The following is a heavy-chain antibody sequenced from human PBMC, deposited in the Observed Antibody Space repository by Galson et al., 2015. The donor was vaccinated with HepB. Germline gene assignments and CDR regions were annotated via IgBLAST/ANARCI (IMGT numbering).Heavy chain of an antibody. CDR2: IDPNDSIT. CDR1: GYIFKNYW. V-gene: IGHV5-10-1*01. J-gene: IGHJ6*02. D-gene: IGHD1-26*01. CDR3: ARGGSYPYYYAMDV. Sequence: QSGAEVKKPGESLRISCKGSGYIFKNYWIAWVRQMPGKGLEWMGRIDPNDSITNYNPSFQGHGTISADKSTRTVYLQCDSLKASDTAMYYCARGGSYPYYYAMDVWGQVTAVTVSS.